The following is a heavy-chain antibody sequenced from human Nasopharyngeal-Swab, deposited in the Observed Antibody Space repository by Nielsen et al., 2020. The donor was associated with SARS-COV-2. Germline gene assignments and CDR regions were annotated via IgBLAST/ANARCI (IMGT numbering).Heavy chain of an antibody. CDR2: INHSGST. D-gene: IGHD5-24*01. CDR1: GGSFSGYY. J-gene: IGHJ4*02. Sequence: SETLSLTCAVYGGSFSGYYWSWIRQPPGKGLEWIGEINHSGSTNYNPSPKSRVTISVDTSKNQFSLNLSSVTAADTAVYYCARGYKVPRFDYWGQGTLVTVSS. V-gene: IGHV4-34*01. CDR3: ARGYKVPRFDY.